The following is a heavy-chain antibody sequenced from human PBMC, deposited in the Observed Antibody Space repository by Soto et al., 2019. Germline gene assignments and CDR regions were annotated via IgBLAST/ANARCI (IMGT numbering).Heavy chain of an antibody. CDR3: ARGLHSLFDY. CDR1: GFTFSNYG. D-gene: IGHD2-21*01. V-gene: IGHV3-33*01. Sequence: GGSLRLSCAASGFTFSNYGMHWVGQAPGKGLEWVAVIWYDGNNKYYADSVKGRFTISRDNSNNTLYVQMTSLRAEDTAVYYCARGLHSLFDYWGQGTLVTVSS. J-gene: IGHJ4*02. CDR2: IWYDGNNK.